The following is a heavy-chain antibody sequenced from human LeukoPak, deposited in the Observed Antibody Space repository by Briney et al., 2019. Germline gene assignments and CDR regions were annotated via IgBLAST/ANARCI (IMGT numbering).Heavy chain of an antibody. D-gene: IGHD5-24*01. V-gene: IGHV3-53*01. Sequence: GGSLRLSCTASGFTVSSNYMTWVRHARGKGLEWVSLIYSGSTTYNPDSVKGRITIFRDNTKNTLYLQMNSLRADDTAVYYCARSRAGSKKDAFDIWGQGTMVTVSS. J-gene: IGHJ3*02. CDR3: ARSRAGSKKDAFDI. CDR2: IYSGSTT. CDR1: GFTVSSNY.